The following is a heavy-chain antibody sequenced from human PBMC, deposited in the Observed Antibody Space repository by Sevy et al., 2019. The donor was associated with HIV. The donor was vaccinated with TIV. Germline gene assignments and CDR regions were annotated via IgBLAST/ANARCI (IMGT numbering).Heavy chain of an antibody. CDR3: AKETIRGYY. CDR2: ISASGGYT. V-gene: IGHV3-23*01. CDR1: AFTFNSYV. Sequence: GGSLRLSCAVSAFTFNSYVMSWVRQAPGKGLEWVSTISASGGYTYYADSVKGRLTISRDNSKNTVYMQMNSLRAEDRAIYYCAKETIRGYYWGQGTVVTVSS. J-gene: IGHJ4*02. D-gene: IGHD6-25*01.